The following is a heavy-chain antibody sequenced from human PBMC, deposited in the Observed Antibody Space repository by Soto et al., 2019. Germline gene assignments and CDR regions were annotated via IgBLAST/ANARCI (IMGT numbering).Heavy chain of an antibody. CDR2: IWYDGSNK. J-gene: IGHJ6*02. V-gene: IGHV3-33*01. CDR3: ARDQGDGYNRFGYGMDV. CDR1: GFTFSSFG. Sequence: QVQLVESGGGVVQPGRSLRLSCAASGFTFSSFGMHWVRQAPGKGLEWVAVIWYDGSNKYYADSVKGRFTISRDNSKNTLYLQMNSLRAEDTAVYYCARDQGDGYNRFGYGMDVWGQGTTVTVSS. D-gene: IGHD5-12*01.